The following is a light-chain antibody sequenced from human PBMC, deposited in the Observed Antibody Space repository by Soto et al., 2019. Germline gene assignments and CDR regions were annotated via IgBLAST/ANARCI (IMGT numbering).Light chain of an antibody. CDR1: HTVTTT. Sequence: VMAPSPAILCVSPGERVTFSFSARHTVTTTLPSSQHKPGPPPTLLISGAPTGASGIPPRFSGSGSATESTLTIDRLQPADFAVYYCQQYARWPVTFGGATKVHIQ. J-gene: IGKJ4*01. CDR3: QQYARWPVT. V-gene: IGKV3-15*01. CDR2: GAP.